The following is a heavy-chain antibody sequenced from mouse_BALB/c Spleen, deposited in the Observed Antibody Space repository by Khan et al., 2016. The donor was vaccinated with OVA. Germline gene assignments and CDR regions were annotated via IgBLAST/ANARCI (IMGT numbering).Heavy chain of an antibody. CDR1: AYTFTDYS. J-gene: IGHJ4*01. V-gene: IGHV9-2-1*01. Sequence: QIQLVQSGPELKKPGETVKISCKASAYTFTDYSMHWVKQAPGKGLKWMGWINTETGEPTYADDFKGRFAFSLETSASTAYLQINNLKNEDTATYFCARGGGSYAMDYWGQGTSVTVSS. CDR3: ARGGGSYAMDY. CDR2: INTETGEP.